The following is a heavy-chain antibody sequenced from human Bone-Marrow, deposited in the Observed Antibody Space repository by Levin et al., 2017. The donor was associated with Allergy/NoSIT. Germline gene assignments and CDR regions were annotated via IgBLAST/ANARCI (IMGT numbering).Heavy chain of an antibody. D-gene: IGHD3-10*01. J-gene: IGHJ4*02. V-gene: IGHV3-74*01. CDR3: ARVTAGQYGSGNFDF. CDR1: GFIFKTYW. CDR2: INSDGSSR. Sequence: GESLKISCAASGFIFKTYWMHWVRQAPGKGLVWVSRINSDGSSRSYADSVQGRFTVSRDNAKNTLYLEMHSRRVEDTAVYSCARVTAGQYGSGNFDFWGQGALVTVSS.